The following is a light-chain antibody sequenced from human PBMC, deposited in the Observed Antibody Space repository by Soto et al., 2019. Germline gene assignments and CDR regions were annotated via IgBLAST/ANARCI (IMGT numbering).Light chain of an antibody. Sequence: QSALTQPASVSGSPGQSITISCTGTSSDVGSYNYVSWYQQHPGKAPKLMIYDVTYRPSGVSNRFSGSKSGNTASLTISGLQAEDEADYYCSSSTGSNTLVFGGGTKLTVL. CDR2: DVT. CDR3: SSSTGSNTLV. CDR1: SSDVGSYNY. J-gene: IGLJ2*01. V-gene: IGLV2-14*01.